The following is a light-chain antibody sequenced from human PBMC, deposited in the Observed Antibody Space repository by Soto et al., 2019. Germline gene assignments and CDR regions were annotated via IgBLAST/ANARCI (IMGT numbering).Light chain of an antibody. J-gene: IGKJ5*01. CDR1: QSVSSNN. V-gene: IGKV3-20*01. CDR3: QQYDNSIT. Sequence: EIVLTQSPGTLSLSPGETATLSCRASQSVSSNNLAWYHQKPGQTPRLLIYGASNKATGIPDRFSGSGSGTDFPLTISRLEPEEFAVYYCQQYDNSITFGQGTRLEIE. CDR2: GAS.